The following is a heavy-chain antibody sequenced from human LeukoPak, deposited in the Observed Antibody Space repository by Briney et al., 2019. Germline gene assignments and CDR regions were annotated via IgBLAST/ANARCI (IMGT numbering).Heavy chain of an antibody. D-gene: IGHD4-17*01. V-gene: IGHV1-46*01. CDR3: ARGDDYGGNPDY. CDR2: INASGGGT. Sequence: GASVKVSCKASGYTFTSYYMHWVRQAPGQGLEWMGIINASGGGTSYAQTVQGRVTMTRDTYSSTVYMELSSLKSEDKAMYYCARGDDYGGNPDYLGQGTLVTVSS. J-gene: IGHJ4*02. CDR1: GYTFTSYY.